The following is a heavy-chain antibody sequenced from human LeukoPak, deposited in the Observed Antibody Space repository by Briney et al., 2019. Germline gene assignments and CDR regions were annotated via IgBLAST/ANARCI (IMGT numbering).Heavy chain of an antibody. CDR2: INSDGSST. Sequence: PGGSLRLSCAASGFTFSSYWMHWVRQAPGKGLVWVSRINSDGSSTSYADSVKGRFTISRDNSKNTVYLQMNSLRAEDTAVYYCARPGKDCSSTSCYTYYYYYMDVWGKGTTVTVSS. D-gene: IGHD2-2*01. J-gene: IGHJ6*03. V-gene: IGHV3-74*01. CDR1: GFTFSSYW. CDR3: ARPGKDCSSTSCYTYYYYYMDV.